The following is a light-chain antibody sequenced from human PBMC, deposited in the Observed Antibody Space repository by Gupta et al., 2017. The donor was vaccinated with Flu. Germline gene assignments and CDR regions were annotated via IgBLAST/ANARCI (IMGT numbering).Light chain of an antibody. V-gene: IGKV3-20*01. CDR1: QSVSSGY. J-gene: IGKJ2*01. Sequence: EIVLTQTPGTLSLSPGERATLACRARQSVSSGYLAWYRRKPGQAPRLLIYDASSRATGVPDRFSGSVSGAEVSLTISRLEPGDSAVYYCQQYQDSPFTFGQGTTLEI. CDR3: QQYQDSPFT. CDR2: DAS.